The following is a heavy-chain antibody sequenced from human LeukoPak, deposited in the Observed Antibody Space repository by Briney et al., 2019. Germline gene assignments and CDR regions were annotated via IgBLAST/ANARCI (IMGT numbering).Heavy chain of an antibody. J-gene: IGHJ4*02. CDR2: VNPTSGNT. CDR3: ARRIAVAGE. V-gene: IGHV1-8*01. CDR1: GYTFTNYD. Sequence: ASVKVSCKASGYTFTNYDINWVRPATGQGLEWMGWVNPTSGNTYYAQKFQGRVTMTRDTSITTAYMELSSLRSEVTAVYYCARRIAVAGEWGQGTLVTVSS. D-gene: IGHD6-19*01.